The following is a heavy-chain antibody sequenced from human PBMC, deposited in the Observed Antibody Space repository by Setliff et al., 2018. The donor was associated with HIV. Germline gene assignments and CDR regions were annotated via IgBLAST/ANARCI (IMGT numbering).Heavy chain of an antibody. J-gene: IGHJ4*02. V-gene: IGHV3-53*05. CDR2: IYSDGSS. CDR1: GFTVSRFY. CDR3: ARDTGQLVYYFDS. Sequence: GGSLRLSCAASGFTVSRFYMSWVRQAPGKGLEWVSVIYSDGSSYYADSVKGRFTISRDNLKKRVYLQMSSLRAEDTAVYFCARDTGQLVYYFDSWGQGTLVTVSS. D-gene: IGHD6-6*01.